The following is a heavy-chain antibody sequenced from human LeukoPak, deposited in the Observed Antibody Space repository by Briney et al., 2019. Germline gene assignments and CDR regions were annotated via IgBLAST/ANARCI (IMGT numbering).Heavy chain of an antibody. D-gene: IGHD1-26*01. CDR3: AKEDNGSYLVYYYYGMDV. CDR1: GFTFSSYG. Sequence: GGSLRLSCAASGFTFSSYGMHWVRQAPGKGLEWVAVISYDGSNKYYADSVKGRFTISRDNSKSTLYLQMNSLRAEDTAVYYCAKEDNGSYLVYYYYGMDVWGQGTTVTVSS. CDR2: ISYDGSNK. J-gene: IGHJ6*02. V-gene: IGHV3-30*18.